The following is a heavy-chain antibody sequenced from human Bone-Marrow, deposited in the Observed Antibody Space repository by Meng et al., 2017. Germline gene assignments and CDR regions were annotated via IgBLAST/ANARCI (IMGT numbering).Heavy chain of an antibody. CDR2: IKQDGSEK. CDR3: AKDYGFGQYNPYYYYGMDV. V-gene: IGHV3-7*01. Sequence: GESLKISCAASGFAFSSYWMSWVRQAPGKGLEWVANIKQDGSEKYYVDSVKSRFTISRDNAKNSLYLQMHSLRAEDAAVYYCAKDYGFGQYNPYYYYGMDVWGQGTTVTVSS. CDR1: GFAFSSYW. D-gene: IGHD3-10*01. J-gene: IGHJ6*02.